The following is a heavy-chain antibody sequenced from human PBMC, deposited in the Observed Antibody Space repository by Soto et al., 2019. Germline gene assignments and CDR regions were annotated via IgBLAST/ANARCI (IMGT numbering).Heavy chain of an antibody. CDR3: ARDRGYDSSGYANDY. J-gene: IGHJ4*02. CDR1: GFMFSSYW. Sequence: PGGSLILSCAASGFMFSSYWMHWVRQAPGKGLVWVSRINTDGSDTSYADSVKGRFTISRDNAKNTLYLQMNSLRAEDTAVYYCARDRGYDSSGYANDYWGQGT. D-gene: IGHD3-22*01. V-gene: IGHV3-74*01. CDR2: INTDGSDT.